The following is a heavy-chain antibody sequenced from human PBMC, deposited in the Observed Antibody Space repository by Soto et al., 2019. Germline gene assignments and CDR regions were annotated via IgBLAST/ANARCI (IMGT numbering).Heavy chain of an antibody. Sequence: QVQLVQSGAELKKPGSSVKVSCKASGTTFRGYRINWVRQAPGEGLEWMGRIIPVFGTTNDAQRFEGRVTFTADESTNTAYMELRGLLSEDTAVYYCARDGGFGELKYWGPGTLVTVSS. CDR2: IIPVFGTT. CDR3: ARDGGFGELKY. D-gene: IGHD3-10*01. J-gene: IGHJ4*02. CDR1: GTTFRGYR. V-gene: IGHV1-69*18.